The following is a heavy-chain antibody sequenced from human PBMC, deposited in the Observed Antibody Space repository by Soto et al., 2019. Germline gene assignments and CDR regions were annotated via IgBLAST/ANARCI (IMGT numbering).Heavy chain of an antibody. CDR1: GFTFSSYG. CDR2: ISYDGSNK. J-gene: IGHJ4*02. Sequence: QVQLVESGGGVVQPGRSLRLSCAASGFTFSSYGMHWVRQAPGKGLEWVAVISYDGSNKYYADSVKGRFTISRDNSKNTLYLQMNSLRAEDTGVYYCAKDITMRVAGPGGGDYWGQGALVTVSS. CDR3: AKDITMRVAGPGGGDY. D-gene: IGHD3-22*01. V-gene: IGHV3-30*18.